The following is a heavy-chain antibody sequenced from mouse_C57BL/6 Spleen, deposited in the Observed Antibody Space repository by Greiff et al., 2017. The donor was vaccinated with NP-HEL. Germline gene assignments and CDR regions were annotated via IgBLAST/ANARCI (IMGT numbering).Heavy chain of an antibody. CDR1: GYAFSSSW. CDR3: ARMTTNYRFDY. V-gene: IGHV1-82*01. J-gene: IGHJ2*01. Sequence: QVQLQQSGPELVQPGASVKISCKASGYAFSSSWMNWVKQRPGKGLEWIGRIYPGDGDPNYNGKFKGKATLTADKSSSTAYMQLSSLTSEDSAVYFCARMTTNYRFDYWGQGTTLTVSS. CDR2: IYPGDGDP. D-gene: IGHD2-1*01.